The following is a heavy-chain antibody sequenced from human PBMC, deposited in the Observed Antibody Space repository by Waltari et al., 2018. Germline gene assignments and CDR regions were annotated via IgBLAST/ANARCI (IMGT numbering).Heavy chain of an antibody. CDR1: GFTFSSYS. D-gene: IGHD2-2*01. CDR3: ARAVVPAAPDAFDI. J-gene: IGHJ3*02. V-gene: IGHV3-21*01. CDR2: ISSSSSYI. Sequence: EVQLVESGGGLVKPGGSLRLACAASGFTFSSYSMNWVRQAPGKGLEWVSSISSSSSYISYADSVKGRFTISRDNAKNSLYLQMNSLRAEDTAVYYCARAVVPAAPDAFDIWGQGTMVTVSS.